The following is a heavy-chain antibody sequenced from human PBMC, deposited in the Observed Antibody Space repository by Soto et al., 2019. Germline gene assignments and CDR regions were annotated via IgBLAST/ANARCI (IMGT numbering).Heavy chain of an antibody. CDR3: ARDTSSGGYDYFDY. CDR1: GGSISSGGYY. D-gene: IGHD5-12*01. CDR2: IYYSGST. J-gene: IGHJ4*02. V-gene: IGHV4-61*08. Sequence: PSETLSLTCTVSGGSISSGGYYWSWIRQHPGKGLEWIGYIYYSGSTNYSPSLKRRVTISVDTSKNQFSLKLSSVTAADTAVYYCARDTSSGGYDYFDYWGQGTLVTVSS.